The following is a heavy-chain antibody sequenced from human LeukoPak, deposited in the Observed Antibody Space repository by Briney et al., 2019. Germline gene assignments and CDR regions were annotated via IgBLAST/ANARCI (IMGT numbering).Heavy chain of an antibody. CDR2: ISGSGGRT. D-gene: IGHD5-24*01. Sequence: GGSLRLSCAASGFTFSSYAMSWVRQAPGKGLQWVSAISGSGGRTYYADSVKGRFTISRDNSKNTLYLQMNSLRAEDTAVYYCAKDLAEMATIIDYWGQGTLVTVSS. V-gene: IGHV3-23*01. J-gene: IGHJ4*02. CDR1: GFTFSSYA. CDR3: AKDLAEMATIIDY.